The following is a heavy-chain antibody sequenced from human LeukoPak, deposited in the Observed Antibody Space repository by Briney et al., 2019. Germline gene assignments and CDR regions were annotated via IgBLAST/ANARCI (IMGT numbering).Heavy chain of an antibody. CDR1: GYTFTSYY. V-gene: IGHV1-46*01. CDR2: INPSGGST. CDR3: ARVDTAMANPYYFDY. J-gene: IGHJ4*02. D-gene: IGHD5-18*01. Sequence: ASVKVSCKASGYTFTSYYMHWVRQAPGQGLEWMGIINPSGGSTSYAQKFQGRVTMTRDTSTSTVYMELSSLRSEDTAVYYCARVDTAMANPYYFDYWGQGTLVIVSS.